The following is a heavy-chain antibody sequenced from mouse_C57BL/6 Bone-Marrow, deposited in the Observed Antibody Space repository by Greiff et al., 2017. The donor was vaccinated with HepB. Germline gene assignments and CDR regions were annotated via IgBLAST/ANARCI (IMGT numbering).Heavy chain of an antibody. CDR3: ARYYYGSSYPYYFDY. Sequence: VQLQQSGAELVRPGSSVKLSCKASGYTFTSYWMDWVKQRPGQGLEWIGNIYPSDSETHYNQKFKDKATLTVDKSSSTAYMQLSSLTSEDSAVYYCARYYYGSSYPYYFDYWGQGTTLTVSS. CDR2: IYPSDSET. CDR1: GYTFTSYW. D-gene: IGHD1-1*01. J-gene: IGHJ2*01. V-gene: IGHV1-61*01.